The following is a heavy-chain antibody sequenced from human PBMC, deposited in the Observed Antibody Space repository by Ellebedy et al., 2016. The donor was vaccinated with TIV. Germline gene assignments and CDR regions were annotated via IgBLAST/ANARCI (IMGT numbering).Heavy chain of an antibody. Sequence: GESLKISCSASGFTFSSYAMHWVRQAPGKGLEGVAVISYDGSNKNYADSVKGRFTISRDNSKNTLYLQMNGLRAEDTAVYYCARVGYHYGMDVWGQGTTVTVSS. D-gene: IGHD2-15*01. CDR3: ARVGYHYGMDV. J-gene: IGHJ6*02. CDR1: GFTFSSYA. CDR2: ISYDGSNK. V-gene: IGHV3-30-3*01.